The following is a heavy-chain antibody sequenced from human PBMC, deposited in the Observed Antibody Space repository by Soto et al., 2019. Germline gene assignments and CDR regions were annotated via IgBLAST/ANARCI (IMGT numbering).Heavy chain of an antibody. J-gene: IGHJ5*02. D-gene: IGHD3-22*01. Sequence: PPETLSLTCTVSGGSISRVGYYWSWIRQHPGKGLEWIGYIYYSGSTYYNPSLKSRVTISVDTSKNQFSLKLSSVTVADTAVYYCARVGSPSIVVAHWVFDPWGQGTLVTVSS. CDR2: IYYSGST. CDR1: GGSISRVGYY. CDR3: ARVGSPSIVVAHWVFDP. V-gene: IGHV4-31*03.